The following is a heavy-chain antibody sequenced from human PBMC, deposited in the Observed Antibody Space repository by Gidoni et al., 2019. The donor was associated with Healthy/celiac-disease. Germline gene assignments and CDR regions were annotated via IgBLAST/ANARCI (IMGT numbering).Heavy chain of an antibody. J-gene: IGHJ4*02. CDR2: ISYDGSNK. D-gene: IGHD3-10*01. Sequence: QVQLVESGGGVVQPGRSLSLSCAASGFTFSSYGMHWVRQAPGKGLEWVAVISYDGSNKYYADSVKGRFTISRDNSKNTLYLQMNSLRAEDTAVYYCAKAGEQRAFDYWGQGTLVTVSS. CDR1: GFTFSSYG. V-gene: IGHV3-30*18. CDR3: AKAGEQRAFDY.